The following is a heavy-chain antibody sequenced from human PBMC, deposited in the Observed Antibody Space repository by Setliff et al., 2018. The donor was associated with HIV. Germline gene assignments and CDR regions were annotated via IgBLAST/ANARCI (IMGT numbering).Heavy chain of an antibody. CDR3: ARFTKDTRLPAAADS. CDR2: TSPGGST. D-gene: IGHD2-2*01. V-gene: IGHV4-38-2*01. CDR1: GFSLSSDYY. Sequence: SETLSLTCFVSGFSLSSDYYWGWIRQPPGKGLEWIASTSPGGSTYYNPSLRSRIRMSTDRSKNQFSLRLSSVSVADTAVYFCARFTKDTRLPAAADSWGQGILVTVSS. J-gene: IGHJ4*02.